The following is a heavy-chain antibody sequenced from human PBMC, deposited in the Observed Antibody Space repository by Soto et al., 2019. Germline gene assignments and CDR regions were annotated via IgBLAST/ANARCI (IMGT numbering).Heavy chain of an antibody. CDR1: GYSFTSYW. CDR3: ARRSPYASWLQLNYLDY. Sequence: GESLKISGKGSGYSFTSYWISWVRQMPGKGLEWMGRIDPSDSYTNYSPSFPGHVTISADKSISTAYLQWSSLKASDTAMYYCARRSPYASWLQLNYLDYGGQGTLVAVSS. V-gene: IGHV5-10-1*01. CDR2: IDPSDSYT. J-gene: IGHJ4*02. D-gene: IGHD5-12*01.